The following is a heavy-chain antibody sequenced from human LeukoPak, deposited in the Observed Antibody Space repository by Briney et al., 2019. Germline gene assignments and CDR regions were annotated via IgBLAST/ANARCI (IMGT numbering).Heavy chain of an antibody. CDR1: GFTFSSYG. Sequence: PGRSLRLSCAASGFTFSSYGMHWVRQAPGKGLEWVAVISYDGSNKYYGDSVKGRFTISRDNSKNTLYLQMNSLRAEDTAVYYCARDRNPYYYGSGTKYWGQGTLVTVSS. CDR2: ISYDGSNK. D-gene: IGHD3-10*01. CDR3: ARDRNPYYYGSGTKY. J-gene: IGHJ4*02. V-gene: IGHV3-30*03.